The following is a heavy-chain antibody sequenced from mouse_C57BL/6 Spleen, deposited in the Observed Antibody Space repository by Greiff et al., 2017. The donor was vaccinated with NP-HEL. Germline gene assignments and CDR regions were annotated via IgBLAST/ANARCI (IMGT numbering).Heavy chain of an antibody. Sequence: EVMLVESGGGLVKPGGSLKLSCAASGFTFSDYGMHWVRQAPEKGLEWVAYISSGSSTIYYADTVKGRFTISRDNAKNTLFLQMTSLRSEDTAMYYCARDGITTVVATRMDYWGQGTSVTVSS. CDR1: GFTFSDYG. D-gene: IGHD1-1*01. CDR2: ISSGSSTI. V-gene: IGHV5-17*01. J-gene: IGHJ4*01. CDR3: ARDGITTVVATRMDY.